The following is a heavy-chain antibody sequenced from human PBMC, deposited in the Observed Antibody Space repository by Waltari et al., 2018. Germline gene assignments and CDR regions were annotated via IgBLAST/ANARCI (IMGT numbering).Heavy chain of an antibody. CDR1: GYTHTGLS. V-gene: IGHV1-24*01. Sequence: QVQVVQSGAEVKKPGASVKVSCKISGYTHTGLSKHWVRRVHGKGLEWRGRFDRADGNAIPAQKFPRRISMSEDTSSDSAYMEFCSLRSEDTAVYYCPLTCRNIVIAAAASPAYYSYMGVWGRGTAVTVSS. J-gene: IGHJ6*03. D-gene: IGHD2-15*01. CDR2: FDRADGNA. CDR3: PLTCRNIVIAAAASPAYYSYMGV.